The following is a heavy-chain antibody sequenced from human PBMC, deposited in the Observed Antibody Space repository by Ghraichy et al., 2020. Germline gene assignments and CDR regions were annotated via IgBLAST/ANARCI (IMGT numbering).Heavy chain of an antibody. CDR1: GFTFGSYA. CDR2: ISYDGINK. CDR3: AREPGVKPTVYYYMDV. J-gene: IGHJ6*03. V-gene: IGHV3-30-3*01. Sequence: GGSLRLSCAASGFTFGSYALHWVRQAPGQGLEWVAVISYDGINKYYADSVKGRFTISRDNSKNSLYLQMNSLRPEDTAVYYCAREPGVKPTVYYYMDVWGKGTTVTVSS.